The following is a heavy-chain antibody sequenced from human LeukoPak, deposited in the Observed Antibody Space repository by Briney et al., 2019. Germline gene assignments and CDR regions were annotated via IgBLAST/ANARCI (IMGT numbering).Heavy chain of an antibody. J-gene: IGHJ5*02. CDR2: IIPIFGTA. CDR3: ARGPLPLYGSGYNWFDP. Sequence: ASVKVSCKASGGTFSSYAISWVRQAPGQGLEWMGGIIPIFGTANYAQKFQGRVTITTDESTSTAYMELSSLRSEDTAVYYCARGPLPLYGSGYNWFDPWGQGTLVTVSS. D-gene: IGHD3-10*01. CDR1: GGTFSSYA. V-gene: IGHV1-69*05.